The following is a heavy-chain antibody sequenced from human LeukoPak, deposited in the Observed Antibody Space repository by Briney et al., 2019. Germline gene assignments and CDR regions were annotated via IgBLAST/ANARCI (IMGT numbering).Heavy chain of an antibody. D-gene: IGHD3-10*01. CDR1: GFTFSRYY. J-gene: IGHJ4*02. CDR3: AKDRPRITMVRGVIEDY. V-gene: IGHV3-74*01. CDR2: INSDGSST. Sequence: PGGSLRLSCAASGFTFSRYYMHWVRQAPGKGLVWVSRINSDGSSTTYADSVKGRFTISRDNAKNTLYLQMNSLKVEDTAVYYCAKDRPRITMVRGVIEDYWGQGTLVTVSS.